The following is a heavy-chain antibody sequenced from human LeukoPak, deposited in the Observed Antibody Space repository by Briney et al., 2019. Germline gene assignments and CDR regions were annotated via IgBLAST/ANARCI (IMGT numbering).Heavy chain of an antibody. CDR3: ATGQTTPVLVDTLHF. Sequence: GASVKVSCKVSGYTVTEFSIHWVRQAPGKGLEWMGGYDPDDAETVFARKFQGRVTMTEDTSTNTAYMELTSLISGDTAVYYCATGQTTPVLVDTLHFWGQGTLVTVSS. J-gene: IGHJ4*02. V-gene: IGHV1-24*01. CDR2: YDPDDAET. CDR1: GYTVTEFS. D-gene: IGHD4-17*01.